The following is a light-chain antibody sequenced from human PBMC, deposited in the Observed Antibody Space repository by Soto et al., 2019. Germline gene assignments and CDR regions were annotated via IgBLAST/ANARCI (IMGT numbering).Light chain of an antibody. CDR2: STS. V-gene: IGLV7-43*01. CDR1: TGAVTSGYY. J-gene: IGLJ2*01. CDR3: LLYYGGAQLGV. Sequence: QAVVTQEPSLTVSPGGTVTLTCASSTGAVTSGYYPNWVQQNPGQAPSALIYSTSNKHTWTPARFSGSLLGGKAALTLSGVQPEDEAEYYCLLYYGGAQLGVFGGGTKLAVL.